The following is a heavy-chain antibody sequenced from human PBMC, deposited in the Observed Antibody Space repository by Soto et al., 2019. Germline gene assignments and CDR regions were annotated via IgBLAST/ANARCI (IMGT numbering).Heavy chain of an antibody. CDR1: GFMFNTYA. V-gene: IGHV3-23*01. Sequence: EVQLLESGGGLVQPGGSLRLSCAASGFMFNTYAMNWVRQAPGKGLEWVSALSGSGVSAYYADSVKGRFTISRDNSKNTLILQMNSLRAEDTAVYYCAKARKISDYYGSRHYYGGSYGLDVWGQGTTVTVSS. CDR3: AKARKISDYYGSRHYYGGSYGLDV. CDR2: LSGSGVSA. D-gene: IGHD3-10*01. J-gene: IGHJ6*02.